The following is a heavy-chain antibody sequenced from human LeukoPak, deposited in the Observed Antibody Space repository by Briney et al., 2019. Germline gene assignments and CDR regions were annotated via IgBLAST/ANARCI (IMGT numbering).Heavy chain of an antibody. J-gene: IGHJ4*02. Sequence: SGGSLRLSCAASGFTFSSYGMHWVRQAPGKGLEWVASIRFDGSHKSYADSVKGRFTISRDYSKNTLYLQMNTLRAEDTAVYYCARGGHYDYIWGRYRQKDGFDYWGQGTLVTVSS. V-gene: IGHV3-30*02. CDR1: GFTFSSYG. CDR2: IRFDGSHK. D-gene: IGHD3-16*02. CDR3: ARGGHYDYIWGRYRQKDGFDY.